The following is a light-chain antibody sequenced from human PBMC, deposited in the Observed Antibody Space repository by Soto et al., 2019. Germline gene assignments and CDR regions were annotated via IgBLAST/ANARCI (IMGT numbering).Light chain of an antibody. V-gene: IGKV3-20*01. J-gene: IGKJ1*01. Sequence: EIVLTQSPGTLSSSPGEIATLSCRASQSIDNRYLAWYQHKPGQAPRLLIYATSSRATGIPDRFGGSGSGTDFTLTINRLEPEDFAVYYCQHYFGSSWTFGQGTKVDIK. CDR3: QHYFGSSWT. CDR2: ATS. CDR1: QSIDNRY.